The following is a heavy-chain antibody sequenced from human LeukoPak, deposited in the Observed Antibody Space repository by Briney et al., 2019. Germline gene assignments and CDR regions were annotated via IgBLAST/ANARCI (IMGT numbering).Heavy chain of an antibody. CDR2: INHSGST. V-gene: IGHV4-34*01. J-gene: IGHJ4*02. D-gene: IGHD6-13*01. CDR1: GGSFSGYY. Sequence: SATLSLTCAVYGGSFSGYYWSWIRQPPGKGLEWIGEINHSGSTNYNPSLKSRVTISVDTSKNQFSLKLSSVTAADTAVYYCASSWYVYWGQGTLVTVSS. CDR3: ASSWYVY.